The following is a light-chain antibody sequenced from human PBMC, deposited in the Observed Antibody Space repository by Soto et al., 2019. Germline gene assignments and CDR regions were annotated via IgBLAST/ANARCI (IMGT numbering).Light chain of an antibody. CDR1: QTVSSN. Sequence: EIVLTQSPGTLSLSPGERATLSCRASQTVSSNLAWYQQKPGQAPRLLIYGASSRAIDIPDRFSGSWSGTDFTLTISRLEPEDFAVYYCQQYGNSYTFGQGTKLEIK. CDR2: GAS. CDR3: QQYGNSYT. J-gene: IGKJ2*01. V-gene: IGKV3-20*01.